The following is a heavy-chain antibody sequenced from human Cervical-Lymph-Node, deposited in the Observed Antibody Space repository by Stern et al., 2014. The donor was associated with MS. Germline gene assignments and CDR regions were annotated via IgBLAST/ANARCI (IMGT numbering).Heavy chain of an antibody. CDR2: IYTSGST. V-gene: IGHV4-61*02. D-gene: IGHD6-13*01. CDR1: GGSISSGSYY. Sequence: QLQLQESGPGLVKPSQTLSLTCTVSGGSISSGSYYWSWIRQPAGKGLEXIGRIYTSGSTNYNPSLKSRVTISVDTSKNQFSRKLSSVTAADTAVYYCARSLRIAAAGTGFDYWGQGTLVTVSS. CDR3: ARSLRIAAAGTGFDY. J-gene: IGHJ4*02.